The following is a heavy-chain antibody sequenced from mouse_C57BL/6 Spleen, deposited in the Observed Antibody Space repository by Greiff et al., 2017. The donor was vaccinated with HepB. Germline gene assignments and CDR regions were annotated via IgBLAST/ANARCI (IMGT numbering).Heavy chain of an antibody. CDR3: ALPTMVTTDWYFDV. D-gene: IGHD2-9*01. CDR2: IDPSDSET. CDR1: GYTFTSYW. J-gene: IGHJ1*03. V-gene: IGHV1-52*01. Sequence: QVQLKQPGAELVRPGSSVKLSCKASGYTFTSYWMHWVKQRPIQGLEWIGNIDPSDSETHYNQKFKDKATLTVDKSSSTAYMQLSSLTSEDSAVYYCALPTMVTTDWYFDVWGTGTTVTVSS.